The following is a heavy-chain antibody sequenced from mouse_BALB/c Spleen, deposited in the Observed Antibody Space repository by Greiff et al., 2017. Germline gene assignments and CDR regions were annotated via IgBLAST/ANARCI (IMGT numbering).Heavy chain of an antibody. CDR2: ISSGGSYT. V-gene: IGHV5-6*01. Sequence: EVQMVESGGDLVKPGGSLKLSCAASGFTFSSYGMSWVRQTPDKRLEWVATISSGGSYTYYPDSVKGRFTISRDNAKNTLYLQMSSLKSEDTAMYDCARPAITTVDAMDYWGQGTSVTVSS. J-gene: IGHJ4*01. CDR3: ARPAITTVDAMDY. D-gene: IGHD1-1*01. CDR1: GFTFSSYG.